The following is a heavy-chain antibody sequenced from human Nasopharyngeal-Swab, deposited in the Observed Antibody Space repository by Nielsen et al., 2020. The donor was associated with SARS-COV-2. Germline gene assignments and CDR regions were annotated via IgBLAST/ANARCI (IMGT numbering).Heavy chain of an antibody. CDR3: AKLDIGGWLGSTTGYFDY. CDR1: GFTFSSYA. J-gene: IGHJ4*02. V-gene: IGHV3-23*01. CDR2: ISGSGRST. Sequence: GESLKISCAASGFTFSSYAMSWVRQAPGKGLEWVSAISGSGRSTYYADSVKGRFTISRDNSKNTLYLQMNSLRAEDTAVYFRAKLDIGGWLGSTTGYFDYWGQGTLVTVSS. D-gene: IGHD2/OR15-2a*01.